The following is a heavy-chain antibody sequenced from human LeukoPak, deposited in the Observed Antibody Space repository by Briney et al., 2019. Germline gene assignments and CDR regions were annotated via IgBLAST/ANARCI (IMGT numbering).Heavy chain of an antibody. D-gene: IGHD6-13*01. CDR2: INHSGST. J-gene: IGHJ5*02. CDR3: ARDSSSSWYSWFDP. Sequence: GSLRLSCAASGFTFSSYSMNWVRQAPGKGLEWIGEINHSGSTNYNPSLKSRVTISVDTSKNQFSLKLSSVTAADTAVYYCARDSSSSWYSWFDPWGQGTLVTVSS. V-gene: IGHV4-34*01. CDR1: GFTFSSYS.